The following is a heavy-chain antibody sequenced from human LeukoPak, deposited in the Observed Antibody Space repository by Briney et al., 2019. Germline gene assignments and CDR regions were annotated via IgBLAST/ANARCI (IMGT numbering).Heavy chain of an antibody. CDR3: AIVMGTGLRHYFDY. D-gene: IGHD3-10*01. CDR1: GGSISSSSYY. J-gene: IGHJ4*02. Sequence: SETLSLTCTVSGGSISSSSYYWGWIRQPPGKGLEWIVSIYYSGSTYYNPSLKSRVTISVDTSKNQFSLKLSSVTAADTAVYYCAIVMGTGLRHYFDYWGQGTLVTVSS. V-gene: IGHV4-39*01. CDR2: IYYSGST.